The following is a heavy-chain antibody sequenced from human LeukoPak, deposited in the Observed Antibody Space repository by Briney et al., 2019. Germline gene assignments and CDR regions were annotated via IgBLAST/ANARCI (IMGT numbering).Heavy chain of an antibody. Sequence: SETLSLTCAVYGGSFSGYHWSWIRQPPGKGLEWIGEINHSGSTNYNPSLKSRVTISVDTSKNQFSLKLSSVTAADTAVYYCARTYCSSTSCPWYYWGQGTLVTVSS. CDR1: GGSFSGYH. D-gene: IGHD2-2*01. V-gene: IGHV4-34*01. CDR2: INHSGST. J-gene: IGHJ4*02. CDR3: ARTYCSSTSCPWYY.